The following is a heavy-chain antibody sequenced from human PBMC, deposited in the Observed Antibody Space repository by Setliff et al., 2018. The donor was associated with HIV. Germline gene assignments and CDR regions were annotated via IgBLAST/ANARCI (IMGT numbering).Heavy chain of an antibody. V-gene: IGHV7-4-1*02. J-gene: IGHJ4*02. Sequence: ASVKVSCKASGYTFISYSMIWVRQAPGQGLEWMGWINTNTGNPMYAQDFTGRFVLSLDTSVSTAYLQISSLKAEDTAVYYCARGTRYNFWNIYYIPHEDFDYWGQGTLVTVSS. CDR3: ARGTRYNFWNIYYIPHEDFDY. CDR1: GYTFISYS. CDR2: INTNTGNP. D-gene: IGHD3-3*01.